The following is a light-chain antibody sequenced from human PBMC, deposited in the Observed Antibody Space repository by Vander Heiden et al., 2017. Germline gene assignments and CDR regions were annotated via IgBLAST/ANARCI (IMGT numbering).Light chain of an antibody. Sequence: DIVMTQPPDSLTVSLGERATINCKSSQSVLYSSNNKNHLAWYQQKPGQPPKLLIYWASTRESGVPDRFSGSGSGTEFTLTISSLQAEDVAVYYCQQYYSTPYTFGQGTRLEIK. V-gene: IGKV4-1*01. CDR3: QQYYSTPYT. CDR1: QSVLYSSNNKNH. CDR2: WAS. J-gene: IGKJ2*01.